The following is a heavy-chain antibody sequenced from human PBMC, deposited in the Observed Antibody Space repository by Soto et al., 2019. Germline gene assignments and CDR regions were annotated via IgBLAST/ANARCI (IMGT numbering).Heavy chain of an antibody. CDR3: ARSVRSGSFPYYYYAMDV. CDR2: IKSDGSST. J-gene: IGHJ6*02. V-gene: IGHV3-74*01. Sequence: GGSLRLSCAASGFTFSSYWMSWVRQAPGKGLVWVSRIKSDGSSTSYADSVKGRFTISRDNAKNTLDLQMHGLRAEDMAVYYCARSVRSGSFPYYYYAMDVWGQGTTVTVS. CDR1: GFTFSSYW. D-gene: IGHD3-10*01.